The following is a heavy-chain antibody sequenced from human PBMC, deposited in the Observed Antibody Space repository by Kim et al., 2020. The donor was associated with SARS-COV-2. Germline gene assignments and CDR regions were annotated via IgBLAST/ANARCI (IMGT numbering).Heavy chain of an antibody. Sequence: SETLSLTCTVSGDSISSSSYYWGWIRQPPGKGLEWIGSIYYSGSTYYNPSLKSRVTISVDTSKNQFSLKLSSVTAADTAVYYCARQKVWQQLVLDWFDPWGQGTLVTVSS. CDR3: ARQKVWQQLVLDWFDP. CDR2: IYYSGST. CDR1: GDSISSSSYY. J-gene: IGHJ5*02. V-gene: IGHV4-39*01. D-gene: IGHD6-13*01.